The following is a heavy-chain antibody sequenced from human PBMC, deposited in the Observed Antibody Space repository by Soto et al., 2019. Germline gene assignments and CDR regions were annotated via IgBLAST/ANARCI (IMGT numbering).Heavy chain of an antibody. V-gene: IGHV3-33*07. J-gene: IGHJ4*02. D-gene: IGHD6-19*01. CDR1: GFTFSRYG. CDR3: GRGGSVAVSVY. CDR2: IWYDGSNK. Sequence: GGSLRLSCAASGFTFSRYGMYWVRQAPGKGLEWVAVIWYDGSNKYYADSVKGRFTISRDNSKNTLYLQMNSLRAEDTAVYYCGRGGSVAVSVYWGRGPQVTVSS.